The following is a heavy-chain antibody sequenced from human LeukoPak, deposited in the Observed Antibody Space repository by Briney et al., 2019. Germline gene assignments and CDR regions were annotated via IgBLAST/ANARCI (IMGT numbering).Heavy chain of an antibody. CDR3: AKDPLNYGGHYFDN. D-gene: IGHD4-23*01. CDR2: ISGRSDGP. J-gene: IGHJ4*02. Sequence: PGGSLRLSCAASGFSFSSYSMHWVRQAPGKGLEWVSSISGRSDGPYCADSVKGRFTTSRDNSKSTMYLQINNVRAEDAAVYYCAKDPLNYGGHYFDNWGQGTRVTVSS. V-gene: IGHV3-23*01. CDR1: GFSFSSYS.